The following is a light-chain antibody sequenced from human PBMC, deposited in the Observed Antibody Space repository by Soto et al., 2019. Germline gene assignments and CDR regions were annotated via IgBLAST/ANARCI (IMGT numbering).Light chain of an antibody. CDR2: EDF. V-gene: IGLV2-23*01. J-gene: IGLJ1*01. CDR3: CTHADRDTYV. Sequence: QSALTQPASVSGSPGQSITISCTGTSSDVGSGNVVSWYQHYPGKAPQLMIYEDFKRPSGISSRFTGSKSGSTASLTVSGLQAEDEAEYYCCTHADRDTYVFWTGTKLTVL. CDR1: SSDVGSGNV.